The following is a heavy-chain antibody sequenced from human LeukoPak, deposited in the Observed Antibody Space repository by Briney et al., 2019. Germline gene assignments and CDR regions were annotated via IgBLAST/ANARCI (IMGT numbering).Heavy chain of an antibody. CDR1: GGSISTYY. CDR2: IYYSGST. V-gene: IGHV4-59*12. CDR3: ARGRVDIVVVPAAMSRYFDY. Sequence: SETLSLTCTVSGGSISTYYWSWIRQPPGEGLEWIGFIYYSGSTNYNPSLKSRVTISVDTSKNQFSLKLSSVTAADTAVYYCARGRVDIVVVPAAMSRYFDYWGQGTLVTVSS. D-gene: IGHD2-2*03. J-gene: IGHJ4*02.